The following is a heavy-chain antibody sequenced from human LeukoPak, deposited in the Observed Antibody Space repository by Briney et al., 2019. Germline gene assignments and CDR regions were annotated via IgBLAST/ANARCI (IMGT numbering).Heavy chain of an antibody. D-gene: IGHD1-26*01. J-gene: IGHJ4*02. CDR3: ARGGWELAASHFDY. Sequence: SETLSLTCSVSGYSINSGYHWGWIRQPPGKGLEWIAIMHHTGSTHYNPSLQSRVTISIDTSKNHFSLKLRSVSAADTAVYYCARGGWELAASHFDYWGQGTLVTVSS. CDR2: MHHTGST. V-gene: IGHV4-38-2*02. CDR1: GYSINSGYH.